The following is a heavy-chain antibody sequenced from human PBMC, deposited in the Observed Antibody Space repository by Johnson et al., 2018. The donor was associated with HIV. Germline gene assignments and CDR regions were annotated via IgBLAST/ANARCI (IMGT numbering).Heavy chain of an antibody. Sequence: VQLVESGGGLVQPGRSLRLSCAASGFTFDDYAMHWVRQAPGKGLEWVSGISWNSGSIGSADSVKGRFTISRDNAKNTLHLQMNSLRAEDTAVYYCTNQGEDAFDIWGQGTMVTVSS. CDR2: ISWNSGSI. J-gene: IGHJ3*02. CDR1: GFTFDDYA. CDR3: TNQGEDAFDI. V-gene: IGHV3-9*01.